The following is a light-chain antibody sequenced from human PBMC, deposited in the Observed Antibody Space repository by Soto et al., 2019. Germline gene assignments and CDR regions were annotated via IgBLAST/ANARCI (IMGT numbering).Light chain of an antibody. CDR2: DAS. V-gene: IGKV3-11*01. Sequence: EIVLTQSPATLSLSPGERATLSCRASQSVGSDLAWYQQKPDQAPRLLIYDASNRATGTPARFSGSGSGTDFTLTISNLEPEDFAVYYCQQRSNWPWTFGQGTKVEIK. J-gene: IGKJ1*01. CDR3: QQRSNWPWT. CDR1: QSVGSD.